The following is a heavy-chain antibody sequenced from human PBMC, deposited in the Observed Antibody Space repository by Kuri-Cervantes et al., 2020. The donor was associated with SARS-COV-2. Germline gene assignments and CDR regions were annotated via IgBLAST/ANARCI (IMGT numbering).Heavy chain of an antibody. V-gene: IGHV1-3*01. Sequence: SVNVSCKPSGYTFTSYAMHCVRQAPGQRLEWMGWINAGNGNTKYSQKFQGRVTITRDTSASTAYMELSSLRSEDTAVYCCARSLGYCSGGSCYPLWGQGTLVTVSS. CDR3: ARSLGYCSGGSCYPL. J-gene: IGHJ1*01. CDR2: INAGNGNT. D-gene: IGHD2-15*01. CDR1: GYTFTSYA.